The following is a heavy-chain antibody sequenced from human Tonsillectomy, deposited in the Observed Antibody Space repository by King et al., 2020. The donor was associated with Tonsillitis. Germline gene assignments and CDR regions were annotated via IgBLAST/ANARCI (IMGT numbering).Heavy chain of an antibody. CDR1: GFTFSSYG. Sequence: VQLVESGGGLVQPGGSLRLSCAASGFTFSSYGMSWVRQAPGKGLEWVSVMSGSGGRTDYADSVKGRFTISRDNSKNTLFLQMNSLRAEDTAVYYCAKDQVLGYCSSTSCWFDYWGQGTLVTVSS. D-gene: IGHD2-2*01. CDR3: AKDQVLGYCSSTSCWFDY. V-gene: IGHV3-23*04. CDR2: MSGSGGRT. J-gene: IGHJ4*02.